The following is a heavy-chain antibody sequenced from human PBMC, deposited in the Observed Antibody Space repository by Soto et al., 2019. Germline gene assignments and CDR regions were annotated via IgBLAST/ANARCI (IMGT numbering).Heavy chain of an antibody. CDR1: GFTFSSYS. J-gene: IGHJ4*02. Sequence: TGGSLRLSCAASGFTFSSYSMNWVRQAPGKGLEWVSSISSSSSYIYYADSVKGRFTISRDNAKNSLYLQMNSLRAEDTAVYYCARGHAPMWWLVLYYFDYWGQGTLVTVSS. CDR3: ARGHAPMWWLVLYYFDY. CDR2: ISSSSSYI. D-gene: IGHD2-21*01. V-gene: IGHV3-21*01.